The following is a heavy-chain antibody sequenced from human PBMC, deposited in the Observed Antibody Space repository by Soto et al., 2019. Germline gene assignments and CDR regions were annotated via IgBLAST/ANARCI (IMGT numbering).Heavy chain of an antibody. CDR3: ASVDKWVLLSFQLGAFAI. D-gene: IGHD1-26*01. J-gene: IGHJ3*02. CDR1: GGTFSSYS. V-gene: IGHV1-69*01. CDR2: IIPIFGTA. Sequence: QVQLVQSGAEVKKPGSSVKVSCKASGGTFSSYSISWVRQAPGQGLEWMGGIIPIFGTANHAQKFQGRVTITADESTSTAYRELGSLRSEDTAVYYGASVDKWVLLSFQLGAFAIWGQGTMVTVSS.